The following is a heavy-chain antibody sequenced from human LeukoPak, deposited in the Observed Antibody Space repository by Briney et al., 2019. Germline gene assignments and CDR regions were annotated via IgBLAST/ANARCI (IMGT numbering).Heavy chain of an antibody. D-gene: IGHD2-2*01. CDR1: GGSISSSSYY. CDR2: IYYSGST. Sequence: PSETLSLTCTVSGGSISSSSYYWGWIRQPPGKGLEWIGYIYYSGSTNYNPSLKSRVTISVDTSKNQFSLKLSSVTAADTAVYYCARGYCSSTSCYFAFEIWGQGTMVTVSS. J-gene: IGHJ3*02. CDR3: ARGYCSSTSCYFAFEI. V-gene: IGHV4-61*05.